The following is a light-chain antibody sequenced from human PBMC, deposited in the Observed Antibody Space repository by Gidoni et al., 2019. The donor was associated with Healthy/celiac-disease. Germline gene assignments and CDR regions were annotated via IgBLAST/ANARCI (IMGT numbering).Light chain of an antibody. CDR3: QQYKSYFRT. CDR1: QSISSW. Sequence: DIQMTQSPSTLSASVVDRVIITCRASQSISSWLAWYQQKPGKAPKLLIYKASSLESGVPSRFSGSGSGTEFTLTISSLQPDDFATYYCQQYKSYFRTFGQGTKVEIK. CDR2: KAS. J-gene: IGKJ1*01. V-gene: IGKV1-5*03.